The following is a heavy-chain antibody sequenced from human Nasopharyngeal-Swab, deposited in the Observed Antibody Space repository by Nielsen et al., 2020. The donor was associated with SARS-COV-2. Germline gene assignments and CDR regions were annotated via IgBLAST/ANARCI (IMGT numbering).Heavy chain of an antibody. CDR3: ARVAYYDSSRTFDGFDI. V-gene: IGHV4-31*03. Sequence: SETLSLTCTVSGGSISSGGYYWSWIRQHPGKGLEWIGYIYYSGSTYYNPSLKSRVTISVDTSKNQFSLKLSSVTAADTAVYYCARVAYYDSSRTFDGFDIWGQGTMVTVSS. CDR2: IYYSGST. D-gene: IGHD3-22*01. CDR1: GGSISSGGYY. J-gene: IGHJ3*02.